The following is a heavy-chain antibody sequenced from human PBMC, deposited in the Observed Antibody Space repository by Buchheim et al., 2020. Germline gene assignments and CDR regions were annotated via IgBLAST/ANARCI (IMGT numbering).Heavy chain of an antibody. V-gene: IGHV4-61*02. CDR1: GGSISSGSYY. CDR2: IYTSGST. D-gene: IGHD6-6*01. Sequence: QVQLQESGPGLVKPSQTLSLTCTVSGGSISSGSYYWSWIRQPAGKGLEWIGRIYTSGSTNYNPSLKSRVTISVDTSKTQFSLKLSSVTAADTAVYYCARERGAAAHYYYYYGMDVWGQGTT. J-gene: IGHJ6*02. CDR3: ARERGAAAHYYYYYGMDV.